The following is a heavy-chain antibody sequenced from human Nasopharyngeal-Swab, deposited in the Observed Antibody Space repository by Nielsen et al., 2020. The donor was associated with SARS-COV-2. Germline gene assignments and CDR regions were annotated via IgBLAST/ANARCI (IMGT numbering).Heavy chain of an antibody. V-gene: IGHV1-69*10. CDR3: ARGGGRYSFDY. CDR1: GGIFSSYA. J-gene: IGHJ4*02. CDR2: IIPILGIA. D-gene: IGHD1-26*01. Sequence: SLKVSCKASGGIFSSYAIIWVRQAPGQGLEWMGGIIPILGIANYAQKFQGRVTITADKSTSTAYMELSSLRSEDTAVYYCARGGGRYSFDYWGQGTLVTVSS.